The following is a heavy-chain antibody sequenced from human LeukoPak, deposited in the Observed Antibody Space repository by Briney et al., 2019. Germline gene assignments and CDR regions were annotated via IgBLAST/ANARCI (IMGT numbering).Heavy chain of an antibody. CDR1: GFTFSDYY. D-gene: IGHD3-9*01. Sequence: GGSLRLSCAASGFTFSDYYMSWIRQAPGKGLEWVSYISSSGSTIYYADSVKGRFTISRDNAKNSLYLQMNSLRAEDTAVYYCARQPSRGRYFDWLYPSPYYYYMDVWGKGTTVTISS. V-gene: IGHV3-11*04. CDR3: ARQPSRGRYFDWLYPSPYYYYMDV. J-gene: IGHJ6*03. CDR2: ISSSGSTI.